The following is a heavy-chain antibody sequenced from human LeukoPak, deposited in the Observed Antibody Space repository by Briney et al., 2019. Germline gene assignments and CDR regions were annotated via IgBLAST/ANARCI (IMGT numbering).Heavy chain of an antibody. D-gene: IGHD3-22*01. CDR2: IYYSGST. CDR3: ARETGSGYGLGY. V-gene: IGHV4-39*01. CDR1: GGSISSSSYY. Sequence: SETLSLTYTVSGGSISSSSYYWGWIRQPPGKGLGWIGSIYYSGSTYYNPSLKSRVTISVDTSKNQFSLNLTSVTAAGTAVYYCARETGSGYGLGYSGQGTPVTVSS. J-gene: IGHJ4*02.